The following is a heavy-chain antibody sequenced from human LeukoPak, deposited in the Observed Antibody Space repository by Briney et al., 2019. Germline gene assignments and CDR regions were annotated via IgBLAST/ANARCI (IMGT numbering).Heavy chain of an antibody. D-gene: IGHD2-21*01. CDR2: IWYDGSSK. Sequence: GRSLRLSSAVSEFTFMCYGMHWVRQAPGKGLEWLATIWYDGSSKYYGDSVKGRFTISRDNSKNTLYLQMNSLRAEDTAVYYCAKDRVTGTYCGGGCYDFDCWGEGRLV. CDR1: EFTFMCYG. CDR3: AKDRVTGTYCGGGCYDFDC. J-gene: IGHJ4*02. V-gene: IGHV3-33*06.